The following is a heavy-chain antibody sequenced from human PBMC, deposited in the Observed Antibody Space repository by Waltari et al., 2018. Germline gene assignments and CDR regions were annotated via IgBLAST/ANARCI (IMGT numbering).Heavy chain of an antibody. CDR1: GYSISSGYY. J-gene: IGHJ4*02. Sequence: QVQLQESGPGLVKPSETLSLTCTVSGYSISSGYYWGWIRQPPGKGLGWIGSIYHSGSTYYNPSLKSRVTISVDTSKNQFSLKLSSVTAADTAVYYCARGHSSSWYVRYYFDYWGQGTLVTVSS. CDR2: IYHSGST. CDR3: ARGHSSSWYVRYYFDY. D-gene: IGHD6-13*01. V-gene: IGHV4-38-2*02.